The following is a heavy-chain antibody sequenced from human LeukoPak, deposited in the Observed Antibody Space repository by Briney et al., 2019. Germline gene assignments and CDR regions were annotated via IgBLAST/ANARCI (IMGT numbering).Heavy chain of an antibody. J-gene: IGHJ4*02. CDR1: GGSFSGYY. V-gene: IGHV4-34*01. CDR3: ARSEVNSSGWYKGY. CDR2: INHSGST. Sequence: TSETLSLTCAVYGGSFSGYYWSWIRQPPGKGLXXXXEINHSGSTNYNPSLKSRVTISVDTSKNQFSLKLSSVTAADTAVYYCARSEVNSSGWYKGYWGQGTLVTVSS. D-gene: IGHD6-19*01.